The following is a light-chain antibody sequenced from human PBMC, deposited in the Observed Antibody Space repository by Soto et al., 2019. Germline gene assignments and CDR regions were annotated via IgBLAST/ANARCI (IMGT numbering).Light chain of an antibody. Sequence: EIVLTQSPGTLSLSPGERATLSCRASQSVSSSYLAWYQQKPGQAPRLLIYDASSRATGIPDRFSGSGSGTDFTLTISRLEPEDFAVYYCQQYGSSTWTVGQGTKVGIK. CDR2: DAS. CDR3: QQYGSSTWT. V-gene: IGKV3-20*01. CDR1: QSVSSSY. J-gene: IGKJ1*01.